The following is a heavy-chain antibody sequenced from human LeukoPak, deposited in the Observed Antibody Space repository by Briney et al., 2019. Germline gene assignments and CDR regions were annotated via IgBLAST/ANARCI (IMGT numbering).Heavy chain of an antibody. CDR2: INRDGSVG. V-gene: IGHV3-7*01. Sequence: GGSLRLSCAASGFTFSSYCMSWVRQTPEKGLEFVANINRDGSVGNYVDSVKGRFTISRDNAENSMHLQMNSLRADDTAVYYCARDPGSSAFDSWGQGTVVTVLS. CDR1: GFTFSSYC. CDR3: ARDPGSSAFDS. J-gene: IGHJ4*02.